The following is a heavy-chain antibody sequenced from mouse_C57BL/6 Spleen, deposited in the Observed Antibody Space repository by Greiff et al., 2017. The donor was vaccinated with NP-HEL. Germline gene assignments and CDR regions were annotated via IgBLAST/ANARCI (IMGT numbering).Heavy chain of an antibody. CDR3: ASNSAYGYPFAY. Sequence: VQLQQSGPGLVQPSQSLSITCTVSGFSLTSYGVHWVRQSPGKGLEWLGVIWSGGSTDYNAAFISRLSISKDNSKSQVFFKMNSLQADDTAIYYCASNSAYGYPFAYWGQGTLVTVSA. CDR1: GFSLTSYG. V-gene: IGHV2-2*01. J-gene: IGHJ3*01. CDR2: IWSGGST. D-gene: IGHD2-2*01.